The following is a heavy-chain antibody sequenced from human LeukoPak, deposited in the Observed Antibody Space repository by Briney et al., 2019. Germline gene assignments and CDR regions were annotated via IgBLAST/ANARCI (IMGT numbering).Heavy chain of an antibody. CDR1: GGSISSYY. CDR2: IYYSGST. D-gene: IGHD3-22*01. CDR3: ARHRSSGYSL. Sequence: SETLPLTCTVSGGSISSYYWSWIRQPPGKGLEWIGYIYYSGSTNYNPSLKSRVTISVDTSKNQFSLKLSSVTAADTAVYYCARHRSSGYSLWGQGTLVTVSS. V-gene: IGHV4-59*08. J-gene: IGHJ4*02.